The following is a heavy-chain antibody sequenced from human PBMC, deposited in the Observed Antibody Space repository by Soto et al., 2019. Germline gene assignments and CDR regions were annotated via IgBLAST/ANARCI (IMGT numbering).Heavy chain of an antibody. Sequence: SVKVSCKPSGFTFTSSSGQWVRQARGPRLEWIGWVVVGSGNTNYAQKFQERVTITRDMSTSTAYMELSSLRSEDTAVYYCAVYDSSGYYHDYWGQGTLVTVSS. CDR2: VVVGSGNT. CDR1: GFTFTSSS. CDR3: AVYDSSGYYHDY. V-gene: IGHV1-58*01. J-gene: IGHJ4*02. D-gene: IGHD3-22*01.